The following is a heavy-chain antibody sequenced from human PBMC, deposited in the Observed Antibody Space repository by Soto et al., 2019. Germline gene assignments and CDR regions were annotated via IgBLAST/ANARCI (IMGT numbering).Heavy chain of an antibody. CDR1: GGSSSSYY. D-gene: IGHD6-19*01. V-gene: IGHV4-59*01. J-gene: IGHJ4*02. CDR3: ARYVAGIGYFDY. CDR2: IYCSGST. Sequence: QVQLQESGPRVVKPSETLSLTCTVSGGSSSSYYWSWIRTTPGMGLEWIGYIYCSGSTNYNPSLMSRVTISVDTSKNQFFLNVSSVTAADTAVYYCARYVAGIGYFDYWGQGTLVTVPS.